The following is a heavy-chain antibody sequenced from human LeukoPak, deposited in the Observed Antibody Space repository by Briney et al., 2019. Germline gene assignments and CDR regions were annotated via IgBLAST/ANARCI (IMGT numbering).Heavy chain of an antibody. CDR1: GYSISTGYY. J-gene: IGHJ4*02. V-gene: IGHV4-38-2*02. Sequence: SETLFLTCTVSGYSISTGYYWDWIRQPPGKGLEWIGTFYHGGSTYYNPSLKSRVTISVDTSKNQFSLKLSSVIAADTAVYYCARVICSGGSCRFDYWGQGTLVTVSS. D-gene: IGHD2-15*01. CDR2: FYHGGST. CDR3: ARVICSGGSCRFDY.